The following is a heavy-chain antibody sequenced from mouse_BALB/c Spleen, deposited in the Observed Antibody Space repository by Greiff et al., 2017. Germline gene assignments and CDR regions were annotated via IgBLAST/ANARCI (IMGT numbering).Heavy chain of an antibody. Sequence: LQQPGAELVKPGASVKMSCKASGYTFTSYNMHWVKQTPGQGLEWIGAIYPGNGDTSYNQKFKGKATLTADKSSSTAYMQLSSLTSEDSAVYYCARDVTTAKPFAYWGQGTLVTVSA. CDR2: IYPGNGDT. D-gene: IGHD1-2*01. CDR3: ARDVTTAKPFAY. V-gene: IGHV1-12*01. J-gene: IGHJ3*01. CDR1: GYTFTSYN.